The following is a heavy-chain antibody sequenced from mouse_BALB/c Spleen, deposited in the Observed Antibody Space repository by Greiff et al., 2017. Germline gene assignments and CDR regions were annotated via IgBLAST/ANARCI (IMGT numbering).Heavy chain of an antibody. CDR3: AGGNYEWFAY. J-gene: IGHJ3*01. Sequence: EVQLVESGGGLVKPGGSLKLSCAASGFTFSDYYMYWVRQTPEKRLEWVATISDGGSYTYYPDSVKGRFTISRDNAKNNLYLQMSRLKSEDTAMDYCAGGNYEWFAYWGQGTLVTVSA. V-gene: IGHV5-4*02. CDR2: ISDGGSYT. D-gene: IGHD2-1*01. CDR1: GFTFSDYY.